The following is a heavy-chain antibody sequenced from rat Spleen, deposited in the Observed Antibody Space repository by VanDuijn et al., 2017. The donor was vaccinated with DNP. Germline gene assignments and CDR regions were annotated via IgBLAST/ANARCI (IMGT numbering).Heavy chain of an antibody. D-gene: IGHD5-1*01. Sequence: EVQLVESGGGLVQPGRSLRLSCSASGFTFSDYNMAWVRQAPKKGLEWVATITYDGSNTYYRDSVRGRFTISRDNTENTLYLQMDSLRSDDTATYYCPRLGERLFDYWGQGTLVTVS. J-gene: IGHJ3*01. CDR1: GFTFSDYN. CDR2: ITYDGSNT. CDR3: PRLGERLFDY. V-gene: IGHV5-7*01.